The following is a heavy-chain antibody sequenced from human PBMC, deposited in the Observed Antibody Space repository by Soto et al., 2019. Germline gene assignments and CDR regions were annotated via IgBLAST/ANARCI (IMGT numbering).Heavy chain of an antibody. J-gene: IGHJ4*02. CDR3: AKGSSGWYDSFDY. V-gene: IGHV3-23*01. CDR1: GFTFSSYA. CDR2: ISGSGGST. Sequence: EVQLLESGGGLVQPGGSLRLSCAASGFTFSSYAMSWVRQAPGKGLEWVSAISGSGGSTYYADSVKGRFTISRDNSKNTLYLQRNSLRAEDTAVYYCAKGSSGWYDSFDYWGQGTLVTVSS. D-gene: IGHD6-19*01.